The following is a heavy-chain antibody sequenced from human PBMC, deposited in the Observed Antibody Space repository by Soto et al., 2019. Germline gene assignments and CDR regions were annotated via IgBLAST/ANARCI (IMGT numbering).Heavy chain of an antibody. Sequence: ASVKVSCKVSGYTLTELSMHWVRQAPGKGLEWMGGFDPEDGETIYAQKFQGRVTMTEDTSTDTAYMELSSLRSEDTAVYYCATPPITIFGVDKIKATWFDPWGQGTLVTVSS. CDR1: GYTLTELS. D-gene: IGHD3-3*01. CDR3: ATPPITIFGVDKIKATWFDP. J-gene: IGHJ5*02. CDR2: FDPEDGET. V-gene: IGHV1-24*01.